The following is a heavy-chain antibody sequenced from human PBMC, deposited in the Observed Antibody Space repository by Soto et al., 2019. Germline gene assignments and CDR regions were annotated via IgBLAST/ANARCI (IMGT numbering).Heavy chain of an antibody. Sequence: ASVKVSCKASGYTFTSYGISWVRQAPGQGLEWMGWISAYNGNTNYAQKLQGRVTMTTDTSTSTAYMELRSLRSDDTAVYYCARWFSSGWGISLYYCYGMDVWGQGTTVPVSS. V-gene: IGHV1-18*04. J-gene: IGHJ6*02. CDR2: ISAYNGNT. D-gene: IGHD6-19*01. CDR3: ARWFSSGWGISLYYCYGMDV. CDR1: GYTFTSYG.